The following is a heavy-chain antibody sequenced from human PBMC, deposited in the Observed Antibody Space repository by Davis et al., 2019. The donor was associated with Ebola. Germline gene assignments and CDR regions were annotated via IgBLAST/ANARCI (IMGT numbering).Heavy chain of an antibody. Sequence: PSETLSLTCRFSDGSISSHYWSWIRQPPGKGLECFGSIHYSGSATYNPSLKSRVTISVDTSKNQFSLKLNSLSAADTAVYYCAERGGSVWGQGTLVTVSS. CDR3: AERGGSV. D-gene: IGHD3-16*01. J-gene: IGHJ4*02. CDR2: IHYSGSA. V-gene: IGHV4-59*11. CDR1: DGSISSHY.